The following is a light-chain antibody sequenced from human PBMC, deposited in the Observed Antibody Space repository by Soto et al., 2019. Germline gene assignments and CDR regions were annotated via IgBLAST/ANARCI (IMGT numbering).Light chain of an antibody. CDR3: QQRSIWLT. CDR2: DAS. Sequence: EIVLTQSPANLSLSPGERATLSCRASQSVSSYLAWYQQKPGQAPRLLIYDASNRATGIPARFSGSGSGTDFTLTISSLEPEDFAVYYCQQRSIWLTCGGGTKVEIK. J-gene: IGKJ4*01. CDR1: QSVSSY. V-gene: IGKV3-11*01.